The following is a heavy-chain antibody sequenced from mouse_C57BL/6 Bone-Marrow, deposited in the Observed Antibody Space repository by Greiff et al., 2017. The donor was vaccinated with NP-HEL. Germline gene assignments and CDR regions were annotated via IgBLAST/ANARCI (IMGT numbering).Heavy chain of an antibody. D-gene: IGHD1-1*01. CDR1: GYTFTSYW. CDR3: ARSSYYGSSPFWYFDV. V-gene: IGHV1-69*01. CDR2: IDPSDSYT. J-gene: IGHJ1*03. Sequence: VKLQQPGAELVMPGASVKLSCKASGYTFTSYWMHWVKQRPGQGLEWIGEIDPSDSYTNYNQKFKGKSTLTVDKSSSTAYMQLSSLTSEDSAVYYCARSSYYGSSPFWYFDVWGTGTTVTVSS.